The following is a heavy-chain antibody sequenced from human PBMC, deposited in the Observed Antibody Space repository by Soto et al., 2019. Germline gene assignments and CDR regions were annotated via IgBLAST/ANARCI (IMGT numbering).Heavy chain of an antibody. D-gene: IGHD3-16*01. J-gene: IGHJ4*02. V-gene: IGHV3-30*18. CDR1: GFIFSTNG. CDR3: AKDRVESGLGEVDY. Sequence: AGGSLRLSCAASGFIFSTNGMHWVRQAPGKGLEWVAVISYDGSNKYYADSVKGRLTISRDNSKNTLYLQMNSLRAEDTAVYYCAKDRVESGLGEVDYWGQGTLVTVSS. CDR2: ISYDGSNK.